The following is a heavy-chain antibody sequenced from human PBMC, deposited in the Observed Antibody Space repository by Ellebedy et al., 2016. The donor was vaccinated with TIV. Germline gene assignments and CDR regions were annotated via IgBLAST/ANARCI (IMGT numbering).Heavy chain of an antibody. Sequence: SETLSLTXTVSGGSISSYYWSWIRQPPGKGLEWIGYIYYSGSTNYNPSLESRVTISVDTSKNQFSLKLSSVTAADTAVYYCARKGRDGFDYWGQGTLVTVSS. CDR2: IYYSGST. V-gene: IGHV4-59*01. J-gene: IGHJ4*02. CDR3: ARKGRDGFDY. D-gene: IGHD5-24*01. CDR1: GGSISSYY.